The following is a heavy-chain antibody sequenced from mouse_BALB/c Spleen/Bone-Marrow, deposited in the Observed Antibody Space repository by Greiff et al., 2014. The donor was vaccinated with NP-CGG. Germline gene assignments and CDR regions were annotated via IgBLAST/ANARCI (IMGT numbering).Heavy chain of an antibody. J-gene: IGHJ4*01. CDR1: GYTITDYY. CDR3: NARDYRYEGYAMDN. Sequence: EVQLQQSGAELVKSGASVKLSCKASGYTITDYYMYWVKQRPGKGLEWIGWIDPNNGGTDYAQKFQSKATMTADTSSNTAYLQHSSLTSEDSAVYYCNARDYRYEGYAMDNWGQGTSVTVSS. V-gene: IGHV14-4*02. CDR2: IDPNNGGT. D-gene: IGHD2-14*01.